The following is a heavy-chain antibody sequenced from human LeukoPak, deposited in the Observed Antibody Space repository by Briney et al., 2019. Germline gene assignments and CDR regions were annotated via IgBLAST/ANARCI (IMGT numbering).Heavy chain of an antibody. CDR1: GGSISSYY. V-gene: IGHV4-59*01. CDR2: IYYSGST. Sequence: SETLSLTCTVSGGSISSYYWSWIRQPPGKGLEWIGYIYYSGSTNYNPSLKSRVIISVDTSKNQFSLKLSSVTAADTAVYYCAREEGLLSAFDIWGQGTMVTVSS. CDR3: AREEGLLSAFDI. J-gene: IGHJ3*02. D-gene: IGHD1-26*01.